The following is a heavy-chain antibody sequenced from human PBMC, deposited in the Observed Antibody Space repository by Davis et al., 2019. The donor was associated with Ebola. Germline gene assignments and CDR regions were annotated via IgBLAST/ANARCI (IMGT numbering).Heavy chain of an antibody. CDR1: GGSISSGGYS. J-gene: IGHJ5*02. CDR3: ARDRAIKGGWFDP. Sequence: LRLSCAVSGGSISSGGYSWSWIRQPPGKGLEWIGYIYHSGSTYYNLSLKSRVTISVDRSKNQFSLKLSSVTAADTAVYYCARDRAIKGGWFDPWGQGTLVTVSS. CDR2: IYHSGST. V-gene: IGHV4-30-2*01. D-gene: IGHD3-10*01.